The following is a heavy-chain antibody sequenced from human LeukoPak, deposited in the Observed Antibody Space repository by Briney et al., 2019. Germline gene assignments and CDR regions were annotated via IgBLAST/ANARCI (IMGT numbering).Heavy chain of an antibody. CDR2: IWYDGSNK. CDR3: ARDGRYSYGTGTFDY. D-gene: IGHD5-18*01. CDR1: GFTFSSYG. Sequence: GGPLRLSCAASGFTFSSYGMHWVRQAPGKGLEWVAVIWYDGSNKYYADSVKGRFTISRDNSKNTLCLQMNSLRAEDTAVYYCARDGRYSYGTGTFDYWGQGTLVTVSS. J-gene: IGHJ4*02. V-gene: IGHV3-33*01.